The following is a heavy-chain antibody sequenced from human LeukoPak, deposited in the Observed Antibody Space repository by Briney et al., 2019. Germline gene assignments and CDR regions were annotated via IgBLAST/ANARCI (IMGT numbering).Heavy chain of an antibody. CDR3: ARGHYGLDY. V-gene: IGHV3-21*01. CDR1: GFTFNTYN. J-gene: IGHJ4*02. Sequence: SGGSLRLSCAASGFTFNTYNMNWVRQAPGKGLERVSSISSSSYIYYADSVKGRFTISRDNAKNSLFLQMNSLRAEDTAVYYCARGHYGLDYWGQGSLVTVSS. CDR2: ISSSSYI. D-gene: IGHD3-16*01.